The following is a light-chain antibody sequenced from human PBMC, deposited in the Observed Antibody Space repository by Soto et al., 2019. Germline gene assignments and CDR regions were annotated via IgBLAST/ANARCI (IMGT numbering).Light chain of an antibody. V-gene: IGKV1-5*03. Sequence: DITMTQSPSSLSASVGDRVTITCLASQTISSWLAWYQQKPGKAPKLLIYKASTLKSGVPSRFSGSGSGTEFTLTISSLQPDDFATYYCQHYNSYSEAFGQGTKVDI. J-gene: IGKJ1*01. CDR3: QHYNSYSEA. CDR2: KAS. CDR1: QTISSW.